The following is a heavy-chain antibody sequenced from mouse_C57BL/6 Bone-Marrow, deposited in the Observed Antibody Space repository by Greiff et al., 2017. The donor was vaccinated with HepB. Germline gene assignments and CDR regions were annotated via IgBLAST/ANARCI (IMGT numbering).Heavy chain of an antibody. Sequence: EVQLQQSGAELVRPGASVKLSCTASGFNIKDYYMHWVKQRPEQGLEWIGRLDPEDGDTEYAPKFQGKATMTADTTSNTAYLQLSSLTSEDTAVYYCTPLLLPPFAYWGQGTLVTVSA. CDR2: LDPEDGDT. J-gene: IGHJ3*01. V-gene: IGHV14-1*01. CDR1: GFNIKDYY. D-gene: IGHD1-1*01. CDR3: TPLLLPPFAY.